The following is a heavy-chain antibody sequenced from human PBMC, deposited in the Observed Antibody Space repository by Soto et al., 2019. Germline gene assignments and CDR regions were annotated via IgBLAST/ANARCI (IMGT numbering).Heavy chain of an antibody. Sequence: PSETLSLTCTVSGVSISSGGFQWSWIRQHPGKGLEWIGYIYYSGSTYYNPSLKSRITISVDTSKNQFSLKLSSVTAADTAVYYCARVAHPLPIDYWGQGALVTVSS. CDR1: GVSISSGGFQ. J-gene: IGHJ4*02. V-gene: IGHV4-31*03. CDR3: ARVAHPLPIDY. CDR2: IYYSGST.